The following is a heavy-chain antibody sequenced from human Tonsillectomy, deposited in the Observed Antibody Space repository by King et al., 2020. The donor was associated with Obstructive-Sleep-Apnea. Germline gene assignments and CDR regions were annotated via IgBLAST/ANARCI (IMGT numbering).Heavy chain of an antibody. CDR2: INHSGST. D-gene: IGHD1-26*01. CDR1: GGSFGDYY. V-gene: IGHV4-34*01. CDR3: ARVLGAAGPDYYFDF. Sequence: VQLQQWGTGLLKPSETLSLTCAVYGGSFGDYYWSWIRQPPGKGLEWIGEINHSGSTNFNPSLKSRVTISVDTSRNQFSLKLHSVTAADTAVYYCARVLGAAGPDYYFDFWAHGTLVTVSS. J-gene: IGHJ4*01.